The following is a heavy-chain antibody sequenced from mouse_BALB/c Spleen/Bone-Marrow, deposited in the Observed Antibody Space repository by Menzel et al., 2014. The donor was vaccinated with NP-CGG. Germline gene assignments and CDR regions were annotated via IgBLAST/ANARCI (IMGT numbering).Heavy chain of an antibody. CDR2: INQDSSTI. CDR3: ARTEVRRGYYAMDY. D-gene: IGHD2-14*01. V-gene: IGHV4-1*02. Sequence: EVQGVESGGGLVQPGGSLKLFCAASGFDFSRYWMSWVRQDPGKGLDWIGEINQDSSTINYTPSLKDKFIISRVNCKNTLYLQMSKVRSEDTSLYYCARTEVRRGYYAMDYWGQGTSVTVSS. J-gene: IGHJ4*01. CDR1: GFDFSRYW.